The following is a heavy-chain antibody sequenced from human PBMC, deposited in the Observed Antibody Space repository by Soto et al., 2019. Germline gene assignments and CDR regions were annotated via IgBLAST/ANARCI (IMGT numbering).Heavy chain of an antibody. J-gene: IGHJ5*02. Sequence: LRLSCAASGFTFSSYAMHWVRQAPGKGLEWVAVISYDGSNKYYADSVKGRFTISRDNSKNTLYLQMNSLRAEDTAVYYCAREVAAAGTGGNWFDPWGQGTLVTVSS. V-gene: IGHV3-30-3*01. D-gene: IGHD6-13*01. CDR2: ISYDGSNK. CDR3: AREVAAAGTGGNWFDP. CDR1: GFTFSSYA.